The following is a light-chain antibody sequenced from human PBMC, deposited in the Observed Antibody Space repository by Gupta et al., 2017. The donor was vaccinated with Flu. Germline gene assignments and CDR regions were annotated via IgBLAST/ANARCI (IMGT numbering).Light chain of an antibody. J-gene: IGLJ3*02. CDR1: NNYVGGSYY. Sequence: QSALTQPASVSGSPGQSITISCTGTNNYVGGSYYVFWYQQHPGKAPKLIIFEVNNRPSGVSDRFSGSKSGNTASLTISGLQAEDDADYYCSSYASSSTLWVFGGGTKLTVL. V-gene: IGLV2-14*01. CDR2: EVN. CDR3: SSYASSSTLWV.